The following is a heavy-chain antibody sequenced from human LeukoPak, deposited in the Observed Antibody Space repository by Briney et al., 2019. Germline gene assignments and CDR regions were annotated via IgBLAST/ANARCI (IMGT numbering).Heavy chain of an antibody. Sequence: PGGSLRLSCAASGFTVTSNYMTWVRQAPGQGLAWVSIIYSGGYTDYADSVKGRFTISRDNSKNTLYLQMHSLRAEDTAVYYCARDPLGSLGVLDVWGQGTTVTVSS. D-gene: IGHD2-15*01. CDR2: IYSGGYT. CDR1: GFTVTSNY. J-gene: IGHJ6*02. V-gene: IGHV3-66*01. CDR3: ARDPLGSLGVLDV.